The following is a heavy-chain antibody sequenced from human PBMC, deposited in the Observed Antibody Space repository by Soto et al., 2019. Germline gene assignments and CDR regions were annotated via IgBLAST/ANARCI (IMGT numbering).Heavy chain of an antibody. J-gene: IGHJ4*02. CDR1: GGSISCHY. V-gene: IGHV4-31*11. CDR3: AREPLT. CDR2: IYYSGST. Sequence: SETLSLTCAAYGGSISCHYWNWIRQHPGKGLEWIGYIYYSGSTYYNPSLKSRVTISVDTSKNQFSLKLSSVTAADTAVYYCAREPLTWGQGTLVTVSS.